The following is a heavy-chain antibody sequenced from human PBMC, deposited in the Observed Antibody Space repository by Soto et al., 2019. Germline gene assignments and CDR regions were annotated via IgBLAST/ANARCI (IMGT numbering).Heavy chain of an antibody. V-gene: IGHV2-5*02. Sequence: QITLKESGPTLVKPTQTLTLTCSFSGFSLRSSGEGVGWIRQPPGKALEWLAVIYWDGDKRYSPSLKSRLTITKDXXKXQXXLTMTNTDPVDTATYYCAHRREYFPDSGDYYLFDYWGQGTLVTVSS. CDR2: IYWDGDK. CDR3: AHRREYFPDSGDYYLFDY. J-gene: IGHJ4*02. D-gene: IGHD3-22*01. CDR1: GFSLRSSGEG.